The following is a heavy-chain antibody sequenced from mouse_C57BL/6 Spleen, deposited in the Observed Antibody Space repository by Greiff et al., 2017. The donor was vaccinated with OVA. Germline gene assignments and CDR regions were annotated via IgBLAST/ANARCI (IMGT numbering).Heavy chain of an antibody. V-gene: IGHV5-17*01. CDR1: GFTFSDYG. CDR2: ISSGSSTI. CDR3: AKYGSSPL. J-gene: IGHJ3*01. D-gene: IGHD1-1*01. Sequence: EVNLVESGGGLVKPGGSLKLSCAASGFTFSDYGMHWVRQAPEKGLEWVAYISSGSSTIYYADTVKGRFTISRDNAKNTLFLQMTSLRSEDTAMYYCAKYGSSPLWGQGTLVTVSA.